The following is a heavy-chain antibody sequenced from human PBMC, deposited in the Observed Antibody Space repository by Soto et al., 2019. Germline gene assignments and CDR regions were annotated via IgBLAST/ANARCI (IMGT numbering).Heavy chain of an antibody. CDR2: IYYSGRT. Sequence: PSETLSLTCTVSGGSINNYYWSWIRQPPGKGLEWIGYIYYSGRTNYNPSLNSRATISVDTSKNQFSLNLRSVTAADTAFYYCARHVCSTTTCSPYFVYWGQGMLVTVSS. CDR1: GGSINNYY. V-gene: IGHV4-59*08. J-gene: IGHJ4*02. CDR3: ARHVCSTTTCSPYFVY. D-gene: IGHD2-2*01.